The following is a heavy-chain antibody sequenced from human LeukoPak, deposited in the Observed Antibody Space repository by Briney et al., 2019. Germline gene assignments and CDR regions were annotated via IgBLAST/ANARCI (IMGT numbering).Heavy chain of an antibody. V-gene: IGHV1-46*01. J-gene: IGHJ4*02. CDR2: INPSGGST. CDR1: GYTFTNYY. Sequence: GPVKVSCKASGYTFTNYYIHWVRQAPGQGLEWMGIINPSGGSTSYAQKFQGRVTMTRDTSTSTVYMELSSLRSEDTAVYYCARDPRSGAPDFFDSWGQGTLVSVSS. CDR3: ARDPRSGAPDFFDS. D-gene: IGHD1-14*01.